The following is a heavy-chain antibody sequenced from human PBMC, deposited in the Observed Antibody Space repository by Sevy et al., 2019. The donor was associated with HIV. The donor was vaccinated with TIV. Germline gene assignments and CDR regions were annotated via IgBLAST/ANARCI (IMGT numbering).Heavy chain of an antibody. J-gene: IGHJ6*02. Sequence: SETLSLICSVSGASVSAANDYWSWIRQPPGKGVEWIGNVFYFGSTNYNPSLKSRVTISLDTSKKQFSLKLNSVTAADTAVYYCARDQYYDIGTGLYAMDVWGQGTTVTVSS. V-gene: IGHV4-61*01. CDR2: VFYFGST. CDR1: GASVSAANDY. CDR3: ARDQYYDIGTGLYAMDV. D-gene: IGHD3-9*01.